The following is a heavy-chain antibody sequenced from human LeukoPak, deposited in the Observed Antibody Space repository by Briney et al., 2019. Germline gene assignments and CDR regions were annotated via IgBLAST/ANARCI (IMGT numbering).Heavy chain of an antibody. V-gene: IGHV3-66*01. CDR2: IYNGGST. Sequence: GGSLRLSCAASGLIFSSYEMNWVRQAPGKGLEWVSVIYNGGSTYYADSVKGRFTISRDNSKNTLYLQMNSLRAEDTAVYYCARVGPENGDYVGGYFDYWGQGTLVTVSS. J-gene: IGHJ4*02. D-gene: IGHD4-17*01. CDR1: GLIFSSYE. CDR3: ARVGPENGDYVGGYFDY.